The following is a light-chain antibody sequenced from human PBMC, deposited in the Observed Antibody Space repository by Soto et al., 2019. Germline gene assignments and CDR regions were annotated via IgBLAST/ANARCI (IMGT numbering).Light chain of an antibody. Sequence: QSALTQPRSVSGSPGQSVTISCTGTSSDVGDYNYVSWYQQHPGKAPKLLIDAVNMRPSGVPDRFSGSKSGSTASLTISGLQAEDEADYSCCSYAGSYTWVFGGGTKLTVL. CDR2: AVN. CDR3: CSYAGSYTWV. CDR1: SSDVGDYNY. J-gene: IGLJ3*02. V-gene: IGLV2-11*01.